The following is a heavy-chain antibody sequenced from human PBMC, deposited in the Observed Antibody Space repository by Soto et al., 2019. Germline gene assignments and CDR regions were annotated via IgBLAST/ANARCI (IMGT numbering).Heavy chain of an antibody. Sequence: LSLTCTVSGGSISSGGYYWSWIRQHPGKGLEWIGYIYYSGSTYYNPSLKSRVTISVDTSKNQFSLELSSVTAADTAVYYCARTVGYCSSTSCYAYEKYNWFDPWGQGTLVTVSS. CDR2: IYYSGST. V-gene: IGHV4-31*03. J-gene: IGHJ5*02. CDR1: GGSISSGGYY. D-gene: IGHD2-2*01. CDR3: ARTVGYCSSTSCYAYEKYNWFDP.